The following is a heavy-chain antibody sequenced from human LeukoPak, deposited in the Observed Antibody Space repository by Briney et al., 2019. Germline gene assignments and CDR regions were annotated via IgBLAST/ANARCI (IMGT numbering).Heavy chain of an antibody. CDR3: AKDVGGHGAYLGAFDL. J-gene: IGHJ3*01. CDR2: ISFDGSNR. D-gene: IGHD4-17*01. CDR1: GFTFSSYG. Sequence: PGGSLRLSCAASGFTFSSYGMHWVRQAPGKGLEWVAVISFDGSNRYYADSVKGRFTISRDDSKKTLYLQMNTLRPEDTAVYYCAKDVGGHGAYLGAFDLWGQGTLVTVSS. V-gene: IGHV3-30*18.